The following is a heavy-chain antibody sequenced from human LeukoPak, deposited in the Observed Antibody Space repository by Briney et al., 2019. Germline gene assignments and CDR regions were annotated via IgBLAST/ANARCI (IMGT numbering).Heavy chain of an antibody. CDR1: GFTFSNYW. CDR3: ARDSMGALDS. V-gene: IGHV3-7*01. J-gene: IGHJ4*02. Sequence: GGSLRLSCAASGFTFSNYWMSWVRQAPGKGLEWVANIKQDGSEKNYVDSVKGRFTISRDNAKNSLYLQMNSLRAEDTAVYYCARDSMGALDSWGQGTLVTVSS. CDR2: IKQDGSEK. D-gene: IGHD1-26*01.